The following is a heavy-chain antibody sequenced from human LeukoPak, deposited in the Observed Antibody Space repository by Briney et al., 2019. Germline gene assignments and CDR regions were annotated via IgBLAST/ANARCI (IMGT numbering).Heavy chain of an antibody. CDR2: IGHSGGSI. D-gene: IGHD1-26*01. J-gene: IGHJ6*03. Sequence: GGSLRLSCAASGFIFSNYAMSWVRQAAGKGLEWVSIIGHSGGSIYYAGSVKGRFTISRDNSKNTLSLQMNSLRAEDTALYFCAKSWGSTRPYYNYMEVWGKGTTVTVSS. V-gene: IGHV3-23*01. CDR3: AKSWGSTRPYYNYMEV. CDR1: GFIFSNYA.